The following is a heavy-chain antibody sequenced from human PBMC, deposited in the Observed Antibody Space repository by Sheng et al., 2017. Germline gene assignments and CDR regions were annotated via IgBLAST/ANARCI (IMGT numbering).Heavy chain of an antibody. CDR3: ANGRYCSSTSCLGAFDI. CDR2: IYTSGST. J-gene: IGHJ3*02. CDR1: GGSISSGSYY. Sequence: QVQLQESGPGLVKPSQTLSLTCTVSGGSISSGSYYWSWIRQPAGKGLEWIGRIYTSGSTNYNPSLKSRVTISVDTSKNQFSLKLSSVTAADTAVYYCANGRYCSSTSCLGAFDIWGQGDNGHRLF. D-gene: IGHD2-2*01. V-gene: IGHV4-61*02.